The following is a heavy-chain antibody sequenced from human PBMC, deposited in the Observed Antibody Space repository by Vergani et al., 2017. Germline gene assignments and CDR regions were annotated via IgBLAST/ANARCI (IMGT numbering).Heavy chain of an antibody. J-gene: IGHJ5*02. Sequence: QVQLVQSGAEVKKPGASVKVSCKASGYTFTGYYMHWVRQAPGQGLEWMGWINPNSGGTNYAQKFQGRVTMTRDTSISTAYRELSRLRSDDTAVYYCARTPVAGRHISHNWFDPWGQGTLVTVSS. D-gene: IGHD6-19*01. CDR1: GYTFTGYY. V-gene: IGHV1-2*02. CDR3: ARTPVAGRHISHNWFDP. CDR2: INPNSGGT.